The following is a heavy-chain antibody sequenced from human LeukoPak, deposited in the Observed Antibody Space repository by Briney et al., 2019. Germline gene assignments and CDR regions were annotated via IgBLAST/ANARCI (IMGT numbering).Heavy chain of an antibody. CDR3: ARVLGYCSSTSCYKIRRGRGFDY. J-gene: IGHJ4*02. D-gene: IGHD2-2*02. CDR2: INHSGST. V-gene: IGHV4-34*01. Sequence: SETLSLTCAVYGGSFSGYYWSWIRQPPGKGLEWIGEINHSGSTNYNPSLKSRVTISVDTSKNQFSLKLSSVTAADTAVYYCARVLGYCSSTSCYKIRRGRGFDYWGQETLVTVSS. CDR1: GGSFSGYY.